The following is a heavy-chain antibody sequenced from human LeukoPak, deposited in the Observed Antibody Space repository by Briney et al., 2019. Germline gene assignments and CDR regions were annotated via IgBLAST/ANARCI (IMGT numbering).Heavy chain of an antibody. Sequence: ASVKVSCKASGYTFTSYYMHWVRQAPGQGLEWMGIINPSGGSTSYAQKFQGRVTMTRDMSTSTVYMELSSLRSEDTAVYYCAREYSSGWYHYYYYMDVWGKGTTVTISS. D-gene: IGHD6-19*01. CDR2: INPSGGST. V-gene: IGHV1-46*01. J-gene: IGHJ6*03. CDR1: GYTFTSYY. CDR3: AREYSSGWYHYYYYMDV.